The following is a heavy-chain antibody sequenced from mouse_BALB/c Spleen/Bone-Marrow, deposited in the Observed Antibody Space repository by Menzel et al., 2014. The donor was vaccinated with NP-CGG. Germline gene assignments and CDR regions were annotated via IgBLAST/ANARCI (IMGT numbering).Heavy chain of an antibody. CDR3: GRGVYYDYDEGAMDY. CDR2: INPYNDGT. CDR1: GYRFTSYV. V-gene: IGHV1-14*01. D-gene: IGHD2-4*01. J-gene: IGHJ4*01. Sequence: VQLQQSGPELVKPGASVKMSCKASGYRFTSYVMHWVKQKPGQGLEWIGYINPYNDGTKYNEKFKGKATLTSDKSSSTAYLELSSLTSADSAVYYCGRGVYYDYDEGAMDYRGQGTSVTVSS.